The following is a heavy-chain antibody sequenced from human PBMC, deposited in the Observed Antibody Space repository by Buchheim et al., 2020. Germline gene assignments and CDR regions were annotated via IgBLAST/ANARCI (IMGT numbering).Heavy chain of an antibody. D-gene: IGHD5-24*01. Sequence: EVQLVESGGGLVQPGGSLSLSCAASGLIFSRYWLHWVRQTPGTGLVWVSRLSSDGSKPPYADSVKGRFTISRDNAKNTVYLQMNSLRADDTAVYYCSGDPDMATKVGDDWGQGTL. J-gene: IGHJ4*02. CDR2: LSSDGSKP. CDR1: GLIFSRYW. V-gene: IGHV3-74*03. CDR3: SGDPDMATKVGDD.